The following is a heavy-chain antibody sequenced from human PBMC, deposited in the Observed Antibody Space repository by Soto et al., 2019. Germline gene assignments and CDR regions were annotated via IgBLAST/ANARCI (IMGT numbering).Heavy chain of an antibody. D-gene: IGHD6-13*01. V-gene: IGHV3-23*01. CDR1: GFTFSSYA. Sequence: GGSLRLSCAASGFTFSSYAMSWVRQAPGKGLEWVSAISGSGGSTYYADSVKGRFTISRDNSKNTLYLQMNSLRAEDTAVYCCAKDLRRTAAAGTFDYWGQGTLVTVSS. CDR3: AKDLRRTAAAGTFDY. CDR2: ISGSGGST. J-gene: IGHJ4*02.